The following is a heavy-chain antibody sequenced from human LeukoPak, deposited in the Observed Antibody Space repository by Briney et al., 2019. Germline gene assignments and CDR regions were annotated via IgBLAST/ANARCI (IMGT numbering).Heavy chain of an antibody. Sequence: SETLSLTCAVSGYSISSGYCWGWIRQPPGKGLEWIGSIYHSGSTYYNPSLKSRVTISVDTSKNQFSLKLSSVTAADTAVYYCARTRGYCSSTSCYPRGAFDIWGQGTMVTVSS. CDR3: ARTRGYCSSTSCYPRGAFDI. CDR1: GYSISSGYC. V-gene: IGHV4-38-2*01. J-gene: IGHJ3*02. CDR2: IYHSGST. D-gene: IGHD2-2*01.